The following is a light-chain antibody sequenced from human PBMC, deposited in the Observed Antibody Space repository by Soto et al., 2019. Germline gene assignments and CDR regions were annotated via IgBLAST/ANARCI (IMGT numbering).Light chain of an antibody. V-gene: IGKV1-5*03. Sequence: DIQMTQSPSTLSASVGDRVTITCRASQSISDWLAWYQQKPGKAPNLLIYKASSLESGVPSRFSGSGSGKEFTLTISSLEPDDFATYYCQQYNSYWTFGQGTK. CDR3: QQYNSYWT. CDR1: QSISDW. J-gene: IGKJ1*01. CDR2: KAS.